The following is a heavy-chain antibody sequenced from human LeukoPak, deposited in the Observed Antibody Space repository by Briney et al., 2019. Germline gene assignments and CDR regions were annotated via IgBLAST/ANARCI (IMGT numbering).Heavy chain of an antibody. CDR2: IYSGGGT. V-gene: IGHV3-53*01. Sequence: GGSLRLSCAASGLTVSSTYMTWVRQAPGKGLEWVSIIYSGGGTYYADSVKGRFTISRDNSKNTLYLQMNSLRAEDTAVYYCARVLGANWFEIDYWGQGTLVTVSS. CDR1: GLTVSSTY. J-gene: IGHJ4*02. D-gene: IGHD3-10*01. CDR3: ARVLGANWFEIDY.